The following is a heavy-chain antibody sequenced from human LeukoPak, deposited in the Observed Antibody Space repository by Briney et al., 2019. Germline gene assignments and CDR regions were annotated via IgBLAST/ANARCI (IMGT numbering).Heavy chain of an antibody. D-gene: IGHD2-15*01. CDR3: AREVVAAPYFDY. J-gene: IGHJ4*02. CDR1: GGSISSYY. Sequence: SETLSLTCTVSGGSISSYYWSWIRQPPGKGLEWIGSIYHSGSTYYNPSLKSRVTISVDTSKNQFSLKLSSVTAADTAVYYCAREVVAAPYFDYWGQGTLVTVSS. V-gene: IGHV4-38-2*02. CDR2: IYHSGST.